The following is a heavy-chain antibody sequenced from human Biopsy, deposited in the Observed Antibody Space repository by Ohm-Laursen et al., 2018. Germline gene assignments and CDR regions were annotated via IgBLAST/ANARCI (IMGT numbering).Heavy chain of an antibody. CDR3: ARATNSTGWPYYYFYGMDV. CDR1: GGTISSDY. D-gene: IGHD2/OR15-2a*01. V-gene: IGHV4-59*01. CDR2: IYYSGRN. Sequence: GTLSFTCTGSGGTISSDYWSWKRQAPGKGLEWIGYIYYSGRNNFNPSLKSRVAISVDTSKNRFLLRLNSVTAADTAVYYCARATNSTGWPYYYFYGMDVWGQGTTVTVSS. J-gene: IGHJ6*02.